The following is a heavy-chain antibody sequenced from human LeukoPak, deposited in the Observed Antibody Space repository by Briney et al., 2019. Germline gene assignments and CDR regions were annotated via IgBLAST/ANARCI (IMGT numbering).Heavy chain of an antibody. CDR2: ISGSGGST. J-gene: IGHJ6*02. CDR1: GFTFSSYA. V-gene: IGHV3-23*01. CDR3: ARGYDYYYGMDV. Sequence: GGSLRLSCAASGFTFSSYAMSWVRQAPGKGLEWVSAISGSGGSTYYADSVKGRFTISRDNSKNTLYLQMNSLRAEDTAVYYCARGYDYYYGMDVWGQGTTVTVSS.